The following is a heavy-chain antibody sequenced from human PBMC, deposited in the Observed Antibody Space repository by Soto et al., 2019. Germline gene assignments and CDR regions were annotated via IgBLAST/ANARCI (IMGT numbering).Heavy chain of an antibody. Sequence: EVQLVESGGGLVKPGGSLRLSCAASGFTFSSYSMNWVRQAPGKGLEWVSSISSSSSYIYYTDSVKGRFTISRDNAKNSLYLQMNSLRAEDTAVYYCARDPHLIVVLRGYYFDYWGQGTLVTVSS. CDR3: ARDPHLIVVLRGYYFDY. D-gene: IGHD3-22*01. CDR1: GFTFSSYS. V-gene: IGHV3-21*01. CDR2: ISSSSSYI. J-gene: IGHJ4*02.